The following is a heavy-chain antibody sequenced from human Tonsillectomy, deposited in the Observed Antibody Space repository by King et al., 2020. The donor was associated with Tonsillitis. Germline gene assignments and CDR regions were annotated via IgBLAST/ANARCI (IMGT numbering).Heavy chain of an antibody. D-gene: IGHD3-22*01. CDR1: GGSITSGGYS. Sequence: VQLQESGPGLVKPSQTLSLTCAVSGGSITSGGYSWSWIRQPPGKGLEWIGYIYYSGSTYYNPSLKSRVTISVGTSKNQFSLKLSSVTAADTAVYSCASGDSYDSSSYYLDYWGQGTLVTVSS. V-gene: IGHV4-30-4*07. CDR3: ASGDSYDSSSYYLDY. CDR2: IYYSGST. J-gene: IGHJ4*02.